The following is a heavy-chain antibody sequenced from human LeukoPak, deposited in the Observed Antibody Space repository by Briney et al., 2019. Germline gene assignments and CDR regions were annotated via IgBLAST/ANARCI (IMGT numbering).Heavy chain of an antibody. J-gene: IGHJ4*02. CDR2: INHSGST. CDR3: ARAIAVAGPFDY. D-gene: IGHD6-19*01. CDR1: GGSFSGYY. V-gene: IGHV4-34*01. Sequence: PSETLSLTCAVYGGSFSGYYWSWVRQPPGKGLEWIGEINHSGSTNYNPSLKSRVTISVDTSKNQFSLKLSSVTAADTAVYYCARAIAVAGPFDYWGQGTLVTASS.